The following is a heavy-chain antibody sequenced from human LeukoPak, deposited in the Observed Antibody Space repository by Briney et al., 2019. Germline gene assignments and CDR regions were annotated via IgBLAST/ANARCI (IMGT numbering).Heavy chain of an antibody. CDR2: ISNSGSA. CDR3: ARDRREAIATLPATTFYYYYMDV. V-gene: IGHV4-4*07. CDR1: GDSISSNY. Sequence: PSETLSLTCVVSGDSISSNYWSWIRQPAGKGLEWIGRISNSGSAKYNPSLKSRVTMSIDASKGQFSLRLSSVTAADTAVYYCARDRREAIATLPATTFYYYYMDVWGKGTTVTVSS. D-gene: IGHD2-2*01. J-gene: IGHJ6*03.